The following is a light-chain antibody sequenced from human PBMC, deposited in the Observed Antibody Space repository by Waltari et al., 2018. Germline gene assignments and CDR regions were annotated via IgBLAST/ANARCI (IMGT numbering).Light chain of an antibody. V-gene: IGLV2-14*03. CDR1: SSDLVSYNS. CDR3: SSQSSNNVVL. J-gene: IGLJ3*02. Sequence: QSALTQPASVSGSPGQSITIPCTVTSSDLVSYNSVSWYQAHPGHGPKVIIYDVSDRPSGVSARFSGSKSGNTASLTISGLQAEDEADYYCSSQSSNNVVLFGGGTKVTVL. CDR2: DVS.